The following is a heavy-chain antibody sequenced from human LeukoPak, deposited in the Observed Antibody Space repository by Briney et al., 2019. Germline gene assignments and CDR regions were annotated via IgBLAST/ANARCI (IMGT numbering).Heavy chain of an antibody. CDR1: GGTFSSYA. J-gene: IGHJ4*02. D-gene: IGHD3-22*01. CDR2: IIPIFGTA. CDR3: ARVGYYYDSSGYYYYFDY. V-gene: IGHV1-69*13. Sequence: ASVKVSCTASGGTFSSYAISWVRQAPGQGLEWMGGIIPIFGTANYAQKFQGRVTITADESTSTAYMELSSLRSEDTAVYYCARVGYYYDSSGYYYYFDYWGQGTLVTVSS.